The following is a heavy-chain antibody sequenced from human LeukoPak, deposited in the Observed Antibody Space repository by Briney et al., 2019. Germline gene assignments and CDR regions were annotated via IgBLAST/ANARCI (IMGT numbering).Heavy chain of an antibody. CDR2: IYYSGST. J-gene: IGHJ3*02. V-gene: IGHV4-30-4*08. CDR1: GFSLSTSEMR. CDR3: ATHNSGYDSGNDAFDI. D-gene: IGHD3-22*01. Sequence: SGPTLVNPTQTLTLTCTFSGFSLSTSEMRVSWIRQPPGKALEWLGYIYYSGSTYYNPSLKSRVTISVDTSKNRFSLKLSSVTAADTAVYFCATHNSGYDSGNDAFDIWGQGTMVTVSS.